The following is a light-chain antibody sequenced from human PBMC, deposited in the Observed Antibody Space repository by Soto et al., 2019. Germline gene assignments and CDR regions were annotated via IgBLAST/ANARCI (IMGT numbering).Light chain of an antibody. Sequence: DIQMTQSPSTLSASLGDRVSTTCRASQSVSNWLAWYQQKPGIAPNLLIYDASTLESGVPSRFSGSGSGTEFTLTISSLQPDDFATYYCQQYKTYPWTFGQGTKVDIK. CDR3: QQYKTYPWT. J-gene: IGKJ1*01. CDR1: QSVSNW. V-gene: IGKV1-5*01. CDR2: DAS.